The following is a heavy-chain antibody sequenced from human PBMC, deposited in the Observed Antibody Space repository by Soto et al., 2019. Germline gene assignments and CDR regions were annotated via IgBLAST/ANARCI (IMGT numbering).Heavy chain of an antibody. Sequence: EVQLVESGGGLVQPGRSLRLSCAASGFTFDDYAMHWVRQAQGKGLEWVSGISWNSGSIGYADSVKGRFTISRDNAKNSLYLQMNSLRPEDTALYYCAKGTHSSSWYRNWFDPWGQGTLVTVSS. J-gene: IGHJ5*02. V-gene: IGHV3-9*01. D-gene: IGHD6-13*01. CDR1: GFTFDDYA. CDR3: AKGTHSSSWYRNWFDP. CDR2: ISWNSGSI.